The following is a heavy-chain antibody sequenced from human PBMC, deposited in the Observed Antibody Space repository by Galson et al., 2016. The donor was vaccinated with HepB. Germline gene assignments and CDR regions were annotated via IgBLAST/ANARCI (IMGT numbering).Heavy chain of an antibody. CDR2: IYISGCT. D-gene: IGHD3-22*01. CDR3: ARQAYYDSSGYYYPLGY. J-gene: IGHJ4*02. CDR1: GFIVSSNY. V-gene: IGHV3-53*01. Sequence: SLRLSCAASGFIVSSNYMTWVRQAPGKGLEWVSIIYISGCTYYADSVKGRFTISRDNSKNTLYLQMNSLRAEDTAVYYCARQAYYDSSGYYYPLGYWGQGTLVTVSS.